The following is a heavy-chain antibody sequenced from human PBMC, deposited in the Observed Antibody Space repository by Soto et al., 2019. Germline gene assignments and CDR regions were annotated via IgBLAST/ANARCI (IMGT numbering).Heavy chain of an antibody. CDR2: IFPDDSDT. J-gene: IGHJ4*02. CDR1: GYRITSYW. CDR3: TRGGVSTRSFDY. V-gene: IGHV5-51*01. D-gene: IGHD1-1*01. Sequence: GESLKISCNASGYRITSYWIAWVRQMPGQGLEWMGIIFPDDSDTRYSPSFQGQVTISVDKSISTAYLQWSSLKASDSAMYYCTRGGVSTRSFDYWGQGTLVTV.